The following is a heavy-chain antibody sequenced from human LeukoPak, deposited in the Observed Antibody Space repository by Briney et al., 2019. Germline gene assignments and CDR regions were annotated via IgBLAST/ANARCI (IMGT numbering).Heavy chain of an antibody. CDR1: GFSFNKYA. V-gene: IGHV3-23*01. J-gene: IGHJ4*02. CDR3: AKGWEGGLPTYHDY. Sequence: GGSLRLSCAASGFSFNKYAMNWVRQAPGKGLEWVSAISGSGGSTYYADSVKGRFTISRDNSKNTLYLQMNSLRAEDTAVYYCAKGWEGGLPTYHDYWGQGTLVTVSS. D-gene: IGHD3-16*01. CDR2: ISGSGGST.